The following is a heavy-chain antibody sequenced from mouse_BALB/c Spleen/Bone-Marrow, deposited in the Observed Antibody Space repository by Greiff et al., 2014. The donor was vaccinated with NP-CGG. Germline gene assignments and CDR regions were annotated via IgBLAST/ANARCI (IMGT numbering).Heavy chain of an antibody. CDR2: SNPDNDGT. J-gene: IGHJ2*01. Sequence: VQLQQSGPEVVKPGASVKMSCKASGYTFTSYVMHWGKQKPGQGLEWIGYSNPDNDGTKYNEKFKGKATLTSDKSSSTAYMELSSLTSEDSAVYYCAREDYGSSPYYFDYWGQGTALTVSS. D-gene: IGHD1-1*01. CDR1: GYTFTSYV. V-gene: IGHV1-14*01. CDR3: AREDYGSSPYYFDY.